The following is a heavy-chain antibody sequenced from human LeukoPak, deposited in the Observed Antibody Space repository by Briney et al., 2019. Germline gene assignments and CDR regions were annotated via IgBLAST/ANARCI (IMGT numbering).Heavy chain of an antibody. Sequence: PGGSLRLSCAASGFTFSSYWMHWVRQAPGKGLVWVSRINSDGSSTTYADSVKGRFTISRDNAKNTLYLQMNSLRAEDTAVYYCARGFGFWSGYYNAFDIWGQGTMVTVSS. J-gene: IGHJ3*02. CDR3: ARGFGFWSGYYNAFDI. CDR2: INSDGSST. D-gene: IGHD3-3*01. CDR1: GFTFSSYW. V-gene: IGHV3-74*01.